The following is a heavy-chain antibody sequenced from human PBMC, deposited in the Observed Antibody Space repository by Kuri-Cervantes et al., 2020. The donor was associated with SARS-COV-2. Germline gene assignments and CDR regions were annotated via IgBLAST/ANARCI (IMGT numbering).Heavy chain of an antibody. Sequence: ASVKVSCKASGYTFTSYGISWVRQAPGQGLEWMGWISAYNGNTNYAQKLQGRVTMTTDTSTSTACMELRSLRSDDTAVYYCARVLRFLEWLPQPQYYFDYWGQGTLVTVSS. J-gene: IGHJ4*02. CDR1: GYTFTSYG. V-gene: IGHV1-18*04. CDR3: ARVLRFLEWLPQPQYYFDY. D-gene: IGHD3-3*01. CDR2: ISAYNGNT.